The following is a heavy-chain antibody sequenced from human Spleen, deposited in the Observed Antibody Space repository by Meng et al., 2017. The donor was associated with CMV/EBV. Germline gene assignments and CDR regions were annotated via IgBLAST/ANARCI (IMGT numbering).Heavy chain of an antibody. D-gene: IGHD3-3*01. J-gene: IGHJ4*02. CDR2: IYYTGTT. V-gene: IGHV4-59*01. Sequence: SETLSLTCSVSGGSISSYFWCWIRQPPGKGLEWIGCIYYTGTTNYNPSLKSRVTISVDMSKNQVSLKLSSVTAADTAVYYCARAQASYEFWSGWNYWGQGTLVTVSS. CDR3: ARAQASYEFWSGWNY. CDR1: GGSISSYF.